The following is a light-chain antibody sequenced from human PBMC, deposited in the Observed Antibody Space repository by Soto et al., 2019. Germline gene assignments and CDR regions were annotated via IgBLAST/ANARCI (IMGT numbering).Light chain of an antibody. J-gene: IGKJ2*01. CDR3: QQHTISMYT. Sequence: EIVLTQSPGTLSLSPGERATLSCRASQSISSSNLAWYQQKPGQAPRLLIFGASTRATGIPDRFSGSGSGTDFTLTINRLEPEDFAVYYCQQHTISMYTFGQGTKVDIK. CDR1: QSISSSN. V-gene: IGKV3-20*01. CDR2: GAS.